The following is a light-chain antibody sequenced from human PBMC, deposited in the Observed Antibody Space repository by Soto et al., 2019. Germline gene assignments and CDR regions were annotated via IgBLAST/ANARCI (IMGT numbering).Light chain of an antibody. CDR3: GTWDSSLSGVV. CDR2: DNN. J-gene: IGLJ2*01. Sequence: QSVLTQPPSVSAAPGQKVTISCSGSSSNIGNNYVSWYQQLPGAAPKLLIRDNNERPSGIPDRFSGSKSGTSATLGITGLXTXXXADYYCGTWDSSLSGVVFGGGTQLTVL. CDR1: SSNIGNNY. V-gene: IGLV1-51*01.